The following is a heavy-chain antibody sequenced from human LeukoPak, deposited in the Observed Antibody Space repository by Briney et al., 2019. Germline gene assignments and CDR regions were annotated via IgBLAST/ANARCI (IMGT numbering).Heavy chain of an antibody. Sequence: SETLSLTCAVYGGSFSGYYWSWIRQSPGKGLEWIGEINHSGSTNYNPSLKSRVTISVDTSKNQFSLKLSSVTAADTAVYYCARGRVDIVVVPAAIGADYWGQGTLVTVSS. V-gene: IGHV4-34*01. D-gene: IGHD2-2*01. CDR3: ARGRVDIVVVPAAIGADY. CDR1: GGSFSGYY. J-gene: IGHJ4*02. CDR2: INHSGST.